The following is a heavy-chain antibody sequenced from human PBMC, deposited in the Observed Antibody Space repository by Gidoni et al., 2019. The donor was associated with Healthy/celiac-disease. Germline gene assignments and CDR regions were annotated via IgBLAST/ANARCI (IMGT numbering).Heavy chain of an antibody. D-gene: IGHD1-26*01. CDR2: IWYDGSNK. CDR3: ARDRRMIGQWEDAFDI. J-gene: IGHJ3*02. V-gene: IGHV3-33*01. Sequence: QVQLVESGGGVVQPGRSLRLSCAASGFPFSIYGMHWVRQAPGKGLEWVAVIWYDGSNKYYADSVKGRFTVSRDNSKNTLYLQMNSLRAEDTAVYYCARDRRMIGQWEDAFDIWGQGTMVTVSS. CDR1: GFPFSIYG.